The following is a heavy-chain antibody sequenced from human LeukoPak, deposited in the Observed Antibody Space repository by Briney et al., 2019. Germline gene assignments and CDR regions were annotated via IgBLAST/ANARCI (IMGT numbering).Heavy chain of an antibody. D-gene: IGHD4-11*01. CDR2: VFHTGSS. Sequence: SETLSLTCAVSGYSISSGYYWGWIRQPPGKGPEWIGSVFHTGSSYYIPSLKSRVTISGDTSKNQFSLEVSSVTAADTAIYYCARGISTTGHDYWGPGTLVTVSS. J-gene: IGHJ4*02. CDR3: ARGISTTGHDY. V-gene: IGHV4-38-2*01. CDR1: GYSISSGYY.